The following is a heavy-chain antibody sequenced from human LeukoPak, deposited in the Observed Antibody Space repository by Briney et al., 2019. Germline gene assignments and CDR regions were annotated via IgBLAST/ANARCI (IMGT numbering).Heavy chain of an antibody. CDR2: ISYDGSKK. D-gene: IGHD6-13*01. J-gene: IGHJ4*02. V-gene: IGHV3-30*18. Sequence: GGSLRLSCGASGFTFSNYGMHWVRQAPGKGLEWVAVISYDGSKKYHADSVKGRFTISRDNSKNTLYLQMNSLRAEDTAVYYCAKDLAIAAAALEGDYFDYWGQGTLVTVSS. CDR1: GFTFSNYG. CDR3: AKDLAIAAAALEGDYFDY.